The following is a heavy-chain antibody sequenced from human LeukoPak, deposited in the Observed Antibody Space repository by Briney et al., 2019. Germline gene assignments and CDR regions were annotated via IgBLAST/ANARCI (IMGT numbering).Heavy chain of an antibody. V-gene: IGHV3-48*02. Sequence: GGSLRLSCAASGFTFSSYTMNWVRQAPGKGLEWVSYISSSSSTIYYADSVKGRFTISRDNAKNSLYLQMNSLRDEDTAVYYCARGMSSGWSHPPYFDYWGQGTLVTVSS. CDR2: ISSSSSTI. CDR3: ARGMSSGWSHPPYFDY. J-gene: IGHJ4*02. D-gene: IGHD6-19*01. CDR1: GFTFSSYT.